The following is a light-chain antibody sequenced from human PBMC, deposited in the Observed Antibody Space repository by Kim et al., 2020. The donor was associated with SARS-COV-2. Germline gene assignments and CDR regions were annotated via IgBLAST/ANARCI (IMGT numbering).Light chain of an antibody. CDR2: QDS. CDR3: QAWASSTWV. V-gene: IGLV3-1*01. CDR1: KLGDKY. Sequence: SYELTQPPSVSVSPGQTASITCSGDKLGDKYACWYQQKPGQSPVLVIYQDSQRPSGIPERFSGSNSGNTATLTISGTQAMDEADYYCQAWASSTWVFGGG. J-gene: IGLJ3*02.